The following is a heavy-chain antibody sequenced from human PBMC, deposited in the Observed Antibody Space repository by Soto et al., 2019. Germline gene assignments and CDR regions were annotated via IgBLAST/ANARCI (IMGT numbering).Heavy chain of an antibody. J-gene: IGHJ3*02. D-gene: IGHD3-10*01. Sequence: GASVKVSCKASGYTFTYRYLHWVRQAPGQALEWMGWITPFNGNTNYAQKFQDRVTITRDRSMSTAYMELSSLRSEDTAMYYCARSEGSGSYDMTSDAFDIWGQGTMVTVSS. CDR1: GYTFTYRY. CDR2: ITPFNGNT. V-gene: IGHV1-45*02. CDR3: ARSEGSGSYDMTSDAFDI.